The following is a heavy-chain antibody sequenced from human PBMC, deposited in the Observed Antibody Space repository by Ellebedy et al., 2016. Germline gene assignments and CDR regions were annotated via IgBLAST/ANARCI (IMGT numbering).Heavy chain of an antibody. J-gene: IGHJ6*02. CDR2: INAGNGNT. CDR3: ARIPPDIGTNYYYYGMDV. CDR1: GYTFTSYD. V-gene: IGHV1-3*01. D-gene: IGHD1/OR15-1a*01. Sequence: ASVKVSCKASGYTFTSYDINWVRQATGQGLEWMGWINAGNGNTKYSQKFQGRVTITRDTSASTAYMELSSLRSEDTAVYYCARIPPDIGTNYYYYGMDVWGQGTTVTVSS.